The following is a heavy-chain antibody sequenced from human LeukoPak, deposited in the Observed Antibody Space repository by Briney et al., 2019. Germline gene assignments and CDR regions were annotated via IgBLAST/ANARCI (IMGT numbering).Heavy chain of an antibody. CDR2: IYSGSST. Sequence: GGSLRLSCAASGFTVSTNYMSWVRQAPGKGLEWVSVIYSGSSTYYAESVKGRFTISRNTSKNTLYLQMNSLRADDTAVYYCARDRSSGWYVYDYWGQGTLVTVSS. CDR1: GFTVSTNY. J-gene: IGHJ4*02. CDR3: ARDRSSGWYVYDY. V-gene: IGHV3-53*01. D-gene: IGHD6-19*01.